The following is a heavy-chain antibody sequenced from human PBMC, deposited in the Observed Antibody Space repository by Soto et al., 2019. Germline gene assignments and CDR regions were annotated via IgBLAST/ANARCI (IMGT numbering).Heavy chain of an antibody. CDR1: GFSFSDYS. Sequence: QLVESGGGLVYPGGSLRLSCVGSGFSFSDYSMNWVRQAPGKGLQWISYISSSSDDIHYADSVKGRFTVSRDNAKNALFLQMNSLRDDDTAIYYCARLPKGSLVTAWGLGTQVTVSS. V-gene: IGHV3-48*02. J-gene: IGHJ4*02. D-gene: IGHD2-21*02. CDR2: ISSSSDDI. CDR3: ARLPKGSLVTA.